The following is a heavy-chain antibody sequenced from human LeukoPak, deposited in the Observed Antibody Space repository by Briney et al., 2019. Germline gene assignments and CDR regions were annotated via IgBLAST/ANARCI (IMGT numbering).Heavy chain of an antibody. CDR2: MNPSGGTT. CDR3: ARYCSSTSCPEV. D-gene: IGHD2-2*01. Sequence: ASVKVSCKASGYTFSRYYIHWVRQAPGQGLEWMGKMNPSGGTTTYAQKFQGRVTVTRDTPTSTVYMEMSSLRPEDTAVYYCARYCSSTSCPEVWGQGTLVTVSS. V-gene: IGHV1-46*01. J-gene: IGHJ4*02. CDR1: GYTFSRYY.